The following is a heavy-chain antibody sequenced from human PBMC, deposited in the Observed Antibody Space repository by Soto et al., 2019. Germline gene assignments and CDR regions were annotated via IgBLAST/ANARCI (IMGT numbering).Heavy chain of an antibody. CDR3: ARGVDY. V-gene: IGHV4-59*01. CDR1: GGSISSYY. CDR2: IYYSGST. Sequence: PSETLSITCTVSGGSISSYYWSWIRQPPGKGLEWIGYIYYSGSTNYNPSLKSRVTISVDTSKNQFSLKLSSVTAADTAVYYCARGVDYWGQGTLVTVSS. J-gene: IGHJ4*02.